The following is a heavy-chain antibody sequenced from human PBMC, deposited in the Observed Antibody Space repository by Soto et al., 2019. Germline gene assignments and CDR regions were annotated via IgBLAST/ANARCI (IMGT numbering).Heavy chain of an antibody. D-gene: IGHD2-21*02. Sequence: GGSLGLSCAASGFTFSSYGMHWVRQAPGKGLEWVAVISYDGSNKYCADSVKGRFTISRDNSKNTLYLQMNSLRAEDTAVYYCAKAMVVVTAISGGGGFDKWGQGTLVTVS. V-gene: IGHV3-30*18. J-gene: IGHJ3*02. CDR1: GFTFSSYG. CDR2: ISYDGSNK. CDR3: AKAMVVVTAISGGGGFDK.